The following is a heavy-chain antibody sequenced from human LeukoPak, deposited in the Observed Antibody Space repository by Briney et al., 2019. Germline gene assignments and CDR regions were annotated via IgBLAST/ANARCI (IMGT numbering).Heavy chain of an antibody. D-gene: IGHD3-22*01. V-gene: IGHV1-18*03. CDR3: ARGLTGYYYDSSGYSDTPNWFDP. CDR2: ISGYNGNT. CDR1: GYTFTSYG. Sequence: ASVKVSCKASGYTFTSYGITWVRQAPGQGLEWMGWISGYNGNTNYAQKFQGRVTMTTDTSTSTVYMELRSLRSEDMAVYYCARGLTGYYYDSSGYSDTPNWFDPWGQGTLVTVSS. J-gene: IGHJ5*02.